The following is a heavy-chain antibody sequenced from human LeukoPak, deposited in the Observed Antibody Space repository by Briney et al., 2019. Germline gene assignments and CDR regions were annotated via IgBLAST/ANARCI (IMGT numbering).Heavy chain of an antibody. CDR3: TTADSSSWYDYFDY. Sequence: GGSLRLSCAASGFTFSNAWMNWVRQAPGKGLEWVGRIKSKTDGGTTDYAAPVKGRFTISRDDSKNTLYLQMNSLKTEDTAVYYCTTADSSSWYDYFDYWGQGTLVTASS. J-gene: IGHJ4*02. V-gene: IGHV3-15*07. D-gene: IGHD6-13*01. CDR2: IKSKTDGGTT. CDR1: GFTFSNAW.